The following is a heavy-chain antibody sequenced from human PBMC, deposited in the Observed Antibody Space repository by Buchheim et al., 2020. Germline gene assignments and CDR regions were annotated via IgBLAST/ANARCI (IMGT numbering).Heavy chain of an antibody. CDR2: ISSSGSTI. Sequence: EVQLVESGGGLVQPGGSLRLSCAASGFTFSSYEMNWVRQAPGKGLEWVSYISSSGSTIYYADSVKGRFTISRDNAKNSLYLQMNSLRVEDTDVYYCERSTGIPLAYNWFDPWGQGTL. V-gene: IGHV3-48*03. D-gene: IGHD6-13*01. J-gene: IGHJ5*02. CDR1: GFTFSSYE. CDR3: ERSTGIPLAYNWFDP.